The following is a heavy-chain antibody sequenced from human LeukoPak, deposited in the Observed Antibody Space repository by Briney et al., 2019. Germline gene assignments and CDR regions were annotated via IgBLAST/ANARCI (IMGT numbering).Heavy chain of an antibody. D-gene: IGHD3-10*01. V-gene: IGHV3-7*01. CDR1: GFTISSYW. J-gene: IGHJ4*02. Sequence: GGSLRLSCAASGFTISSYWMSWVRQAPGKGLEWVANIKQDGSEKYYVDSVKGRFTISRDNAKNSLYLQMNSLRAEDTAVYYRARDAPFLWFGELSAFDYWGQRTLVTVSS. CDR3: ARDAPFLWFGELSAFDY. CDR2: IKQDGSEK.